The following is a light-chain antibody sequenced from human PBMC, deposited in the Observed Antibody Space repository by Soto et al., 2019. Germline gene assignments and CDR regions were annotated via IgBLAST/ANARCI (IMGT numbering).Light chain of an antibody. Sequence: IVLTPSPGTLSLSPGERATHPYRASQNVRYYLAWYQQKPGQAPRLLIYDTSNRVTGVPARFSGSESGTDFTLSINSLEPEDFAVYYCQQRSNWPPITFGQGTRLEIK. CDR2: DTS. J-gene: IGKJ5*01. CDR1: QNVRYY. V-gene: IGKV3-11*01. CDR3: QQRSNWPPIT.